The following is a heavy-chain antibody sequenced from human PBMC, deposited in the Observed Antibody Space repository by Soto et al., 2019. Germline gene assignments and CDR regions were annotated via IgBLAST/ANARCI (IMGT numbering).Heavy chain of an antibody. D-gene: IGHD4-4*01. J-gene: IGHJ6*03. CDR2: IRSKANSYAT. V-gene: IGHV3-73*01. CDR1: GFTFSGSA. CDR3: TRLAPMTTVTLRLGAAPYYYMDV. Sequence: GGSLRLSCAASGFTFSGSAMHWVRQASGKGLEWVGRIRSKANSYATAYAASVKGRFTISRDDSKNTAYLQMNSLKTEDTAVYYCTRLAPMTTVTLRLGAAPYYYMDVWGKGTTVTVSS.